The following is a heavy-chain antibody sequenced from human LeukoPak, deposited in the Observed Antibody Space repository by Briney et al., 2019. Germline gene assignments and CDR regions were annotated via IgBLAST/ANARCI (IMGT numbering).Heavy chain of an antibody. V-gene: IGHV4-59*01. CDR1: GGSISSYY. CDR2: IYYSGST. D-gene: IGHD6-13*01. Sequence: SETLSLTCTVSGGSISSYYWSWIRQPPGMGLEWIGYIYYSGSTNYNPSLKSRVTISVDTSKNQFSLKLSSVTAADTAVYYCARLGAAVDYWGQGTLVTVSS. CDR3: ARLGAAVDY. J-gene: IGHJ4*02.